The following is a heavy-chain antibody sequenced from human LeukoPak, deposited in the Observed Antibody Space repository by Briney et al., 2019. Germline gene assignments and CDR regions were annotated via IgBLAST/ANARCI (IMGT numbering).Heavy chain of an antibody. V-gene: IGHV3-43*02. Sequence: GGSLRLSCAASGFTFDDYAMHWVRQAPGKGLEWVSLISGDGGSTYYADSVKGRFTISRDNAKNSLYLQMNSLRAEDMALYYRAKDISPTVTTYFDYWGQGTLVTVSS. CDR1: GFTFDDYA. J-gene: IGHJ4*02. CDR3: AKDISPTVTTYFDY. D-gene: IGHD4-17*01. CDR2: ISGDGGST.